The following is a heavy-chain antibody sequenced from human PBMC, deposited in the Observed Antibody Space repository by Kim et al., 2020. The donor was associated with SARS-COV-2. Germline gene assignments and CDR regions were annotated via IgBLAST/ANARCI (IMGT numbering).Heavy chain of an antibody. CDR3: ARHWWGFNRYYYGMDV. Sequence: SETLSLTCTVSGGSLTNHYWSWIRQSPGKGLEWIGYIYYSGNTAYNPSLKSRITISVDMSKNQFSLKVTSVTAADTAVYYCARHWWGFNRYYYGMDVWGQGTTVTVSS. D-gene: IGHD2-21*01. J-gene: IGHJ6*02. CDR2: IYYSGNT. CDR1: GGSLTNHY. V-gene: IGHV4-59*08.